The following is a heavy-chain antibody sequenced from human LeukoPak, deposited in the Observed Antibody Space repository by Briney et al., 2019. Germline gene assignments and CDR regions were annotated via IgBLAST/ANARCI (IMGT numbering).Heavy chain of an antibody. CDR1: GGSISSGSYY. CDR2: IYTSGST. CDR3: ARAYSSSWYMNWFDP. J-gene: IGHJ5*02. V-gene: IGHV4-61*02. D-gene: IGHD6-13*01. Sequence: SETLSLTCTVSGGSISSGSYYWSWIRQPAGKGLEWIGRIYTSGSTNYNPSLKSRVTISVDTSKNQFSLKLSSVTAADTAVYYCARAYSSSWYMNWFDPWGQGTLVTVSS.